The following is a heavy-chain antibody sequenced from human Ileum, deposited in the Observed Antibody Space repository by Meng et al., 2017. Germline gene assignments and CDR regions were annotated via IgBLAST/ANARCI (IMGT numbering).Heavy chain of an antibody. V-gene: IGHV3-7*03. J-gene: IGHJ4*02. CDR2: LNEDGSDK. CDR3: AKRYYSDSSGYLGSIDY. CDR1: GFTFSSYW. Sequence: GGSLRLSCAASGFTFSSYWMTWVRQAPGKGLQWVASLNEDGSDKYYADSVKGRFTISRDNSKNTLYLQMNSLRAEDTAVYYCAKRYYSDSSGYLGSIDYWGQGTLVTVSS. D-gene: IGHD3-22*01.